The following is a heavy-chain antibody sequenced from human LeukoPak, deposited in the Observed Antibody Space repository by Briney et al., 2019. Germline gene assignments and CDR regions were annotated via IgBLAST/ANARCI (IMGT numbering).Heavy chain of an antibody. Sequence: SETLSLTCTVSGGSISNYYWSWIRQPPGKGLEWIGYIYYSGSTSYNPSLKSRVTISIDTSKKQFSLKLSSVTAADTAVYYCARQGSVAGTGIDYWGQGTLVTVSS. V-gene: IGHV4-59*01. CDR1: GGSISNYY. D-gene: IGHD6-19*01. J-gene: IGHJ4*02. CDR3: ARQGSVAGTGIDY. CDR2: IYYSGST.